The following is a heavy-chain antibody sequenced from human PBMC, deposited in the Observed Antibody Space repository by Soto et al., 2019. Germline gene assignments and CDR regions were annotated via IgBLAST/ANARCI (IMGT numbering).Heavy chain of an antibody. V-gene: IGHV1-8*01. CDR3: ARGPPPYYYYYYMDV. CDR2: MNPNSGNT. CDR1: GYTFTSYD. J-gene: IGHJ6*03. Sequence: ASVKVSCKASGYTFTSYDINWVRQATGQGHEWMGWMNPNSGNTGYAQKFQGRVTMTRNTSISTAYMELSSLRSEDTAVYYCARGPPPYYYYYYMDVWGKGTTVTVSS.